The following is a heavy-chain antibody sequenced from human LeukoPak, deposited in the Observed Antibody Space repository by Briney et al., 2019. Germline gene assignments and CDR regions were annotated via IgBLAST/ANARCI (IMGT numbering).Heavy chain of an antibody. CDR2: IWYDGSNK. V-gene: IGHV3-33*01. J-gene: IGHJ4*02. D-gene: IGHD2-2*01. CDR1: GFTFSSFG. Sequence: GGSLRLSCAASGFTFSSFGMHWVRQAPGKGLEWVAVIWYDGSNKYYTDSVKGRFTISRDNSKNTLYLQMNSLGAEDTAVYYCARGIGGPAGKGYYFDHWGQGTLVTVSS. CDR3: ARGIGGPAGKGYYFDH.